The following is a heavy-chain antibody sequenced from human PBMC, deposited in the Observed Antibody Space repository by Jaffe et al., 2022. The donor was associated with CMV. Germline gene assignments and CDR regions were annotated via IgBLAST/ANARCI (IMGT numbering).Heavy chain of an antibody. CDR1: GFTFSGSA. V-gene: IGHV3-73*02. CDR2: IRSKANSYAT. D-gene: IGHD6-6*01. Sequence: EVQLVESGGGLVQPGGSLKLSCAASGFTFSGSAMHWVRQASGKGLEWVGRIRSKANSYATAYAASVKGRFTISRDDSKNTAYLQMNSLKTEDTAVYYCTRHYSSSSGIDYWGQGTLVTVSS. J-gene: IGHJ4*02. CDR3: TRHYSSSSGIDY.